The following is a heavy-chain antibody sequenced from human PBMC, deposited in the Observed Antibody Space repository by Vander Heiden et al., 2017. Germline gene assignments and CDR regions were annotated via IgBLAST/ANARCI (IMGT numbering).Heavy chain of an antibody. CDR1: GFTVSTNY. Sequence: EMQLVESGGDLIQPGGSLRLSCAVSGFTVSTNYMAWVRQAPGKGLEWVSVIYSGGSTYYADSVKGRFSISRDNSKNTLYLQMNSLRAEDTAVYYCTRTSGYSYGGPNFNFWGQGTLVTVSS. J-gene: IGHJ4*02. CDR2: IYSGGST. CDR3: TRTSGYSYGGPNFNF. D-gene: IGHD5-18*01. V-gene: IGHV3-53*01.